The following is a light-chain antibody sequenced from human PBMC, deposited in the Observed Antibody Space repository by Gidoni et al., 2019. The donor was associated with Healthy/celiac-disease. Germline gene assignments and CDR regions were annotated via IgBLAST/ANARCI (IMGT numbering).Light chain of an antibody. CDR1: QSVSSSY. Sequence: EIVLTQSPGTLSSPGERATLSCRASQSVSSSYLARYQQKPGQAPRLLIYGASSRATGIPDRFSGSGSGTDFTLTISRLEPEDFAVYYCQQYGSSPPWTFGQXTKVEIK. CDR2: GAS. J-gene: IGKJ1*01. CDR3: QQYGSSPPWT. V-gene: IGKV3-20*01.